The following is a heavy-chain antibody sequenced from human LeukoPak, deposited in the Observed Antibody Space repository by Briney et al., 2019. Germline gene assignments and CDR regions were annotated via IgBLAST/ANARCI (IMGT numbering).Heavy chain of an antibody. V-gene: IGHV1-18*01. CDR2: ISSYNGNT. Sequence: ASVKVSCKASDYTFIADGISWVRQAPGRGREWMGWISSYNGNTNYAQKFQGRVTMTTDTSTSTAYMELRSLRSDDTAVYYCARKNWEAYDYWGQGTLVTVSS. J-gene: IGHJ4*02. CDR1: DYTFIADG. D-gene: IGHD7-27*01. CDR3: ARKNWEAYDY.